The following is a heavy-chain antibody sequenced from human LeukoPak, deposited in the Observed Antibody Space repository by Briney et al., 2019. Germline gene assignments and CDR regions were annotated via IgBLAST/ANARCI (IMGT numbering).Heavy chain of an antibody. D-gene: IGHD6-13*01. V-gene: IGHV1-2*02. CDR3: ARDQEQQAAFDI. Sequence: GASVKGSYKASGYTFTGYYMHWVRQAPGQGLEWMGWINPNSGGTNYAQKFQGRVTMTRDTSISTAYMELSRLRYDDTAVYYCARDQEQQAAFDIWGQGTMVTVSS. CDR1: GYTFTGYY. CDR2: INPNSGGT. J-gene: IGHJ3*02.